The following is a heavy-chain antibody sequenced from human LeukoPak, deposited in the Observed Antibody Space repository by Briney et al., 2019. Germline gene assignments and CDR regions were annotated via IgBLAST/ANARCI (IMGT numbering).Heavy chain of an antibody. CDR2: IFYSGST. J-gene: IGHJ4*02. Sequence: PSETLSLTCTVSGGSISSYYWSWIRQPPGKGLEWIGNIFYSGSTNYNPSLKSRVTISLDTPRNQFSLKLSSVTAADTAVYYCARGTTYDSGTDYYFNYWGQGTLVTVSS. CDR3: ARGTTYDSGTDYYFNY. D-gene: IGHD3-22*01. CDR1: GGSISSYY. V-gene: IGHV4-59*08.